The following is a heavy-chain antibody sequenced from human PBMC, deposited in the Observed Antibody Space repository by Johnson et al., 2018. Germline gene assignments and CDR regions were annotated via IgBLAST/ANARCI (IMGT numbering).Heavy chain of an antibody. V-gene: IGHV1-2*02. J-gene: IGHJ3*01. Sequence: QVQLVESGAEVKTPGASVNVSWKTSRYTFSDYYIYWARQALGQGLEWLGWINPNSGDTNYAQKFQGRVTMARDTYTSTVYMELSSLRSEDTAVYYCARDYDTSGGYAFDFWGQGTKVSVSS. CDR3: ARDYDTSGGYAFDF. D-gene: IGHD3-22*01. CDR1: RYTFSDYY. CDR2: INPNSGDT.